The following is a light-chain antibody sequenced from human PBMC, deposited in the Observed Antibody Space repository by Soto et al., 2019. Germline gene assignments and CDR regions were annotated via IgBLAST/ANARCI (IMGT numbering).Light chain of an antibody. CDR3: QQYYSTPYT. V-gene: IGKV4-1*01. Sequence: DVVMTQSPDSLAVSLGERATINCKSSQSILYNSTNKNYLTWYQQKPGQPPKLLIYWTSTRESGVPDRFSGSGSGTDFTLTISILQAEDVAVYYCQQYYSTPYTFGQGTKLEIK. CDR2: WTS. J-gene: IGKJ2*01. CDR1: QSILYNSTNKNY.